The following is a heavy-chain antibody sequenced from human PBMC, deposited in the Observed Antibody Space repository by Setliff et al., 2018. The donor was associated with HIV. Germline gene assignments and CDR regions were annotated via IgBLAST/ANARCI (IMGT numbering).Heavy chain of an antibody. CDR2: ITPKSGGT. J-gene: IGHJ4*02. D-gene: IGHD6-13*01. Sequence: ASVKVSCKISGYTLTEVSMHWVRQAPGQGLEWVGWITPKSGGTNFAQKFQGRVTMTRDTSTSTVYMELRSLKSEDTAVYYCARVKQQLAPFDYWGQGTLVTVSS. V-gene: IGHV1-2*02. CDR1: GYTLTEVS. CDR3: ARVKQQLAPFDY.